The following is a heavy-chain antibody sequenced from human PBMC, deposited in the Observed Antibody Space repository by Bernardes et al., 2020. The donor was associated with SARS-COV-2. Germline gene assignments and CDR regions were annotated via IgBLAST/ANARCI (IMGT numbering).Heavy chain of an antibody. D-gene: IGHD1-1*01. J-gene: IGHJ2*01. CDR3: ARSTGRTYWYFDL. CDR2: INSDGNST. V-gene: IGHV3-74*01. CDR1: GFTFSSYW. Sequence: AGSLRLSCAASGFTFSSYWMHWVRQAPGKGLVWVSRINSDGNSTSYADSVKGRFTISRDNAKNTLYLQMNSLRAEDTAVYYCARSTGRTYWYFDLWGLGTLVT.